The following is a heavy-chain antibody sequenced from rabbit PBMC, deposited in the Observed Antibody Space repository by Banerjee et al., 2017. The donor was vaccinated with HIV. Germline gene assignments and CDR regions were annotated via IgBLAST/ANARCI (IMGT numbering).Heavy chain of an antibody. Sequence: QSLEESGGGLVTPGASLTLTCTASGFTISSSYYMCWVRQAPGKGLEWIACIVGGSSGSTYYASWAKGRFTVTKTSSTTVTLQMTSLTAADTATYFCARGPYSTYGGAYFNLWGPGTLVTVS. CDR3: ARGPYSTYGGAYFNL. CDR2: IVGGSSGST. D-gene: IGHD7-1*01. V-gene: IGHV1S40*01. J-gene: IGHJ4*01. CDR1: GFTISSSYY.